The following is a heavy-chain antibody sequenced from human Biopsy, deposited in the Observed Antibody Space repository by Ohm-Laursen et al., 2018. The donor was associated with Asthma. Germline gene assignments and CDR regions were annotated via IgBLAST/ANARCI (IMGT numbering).Heavy chain of an antibody. V-gene: IGHV4-30-4*01. CDR3: ARVVSYGDIYFGIDV. Sequence: SQTLSLTCRVSGGYTGSSDHHWAWIRQAPGKGLEWIGFVFWSGSTHYSRSLERRVSISIDTAINEFSMKLWSVTPADTAVYFCARVVSYGDIYFGIDVWGPGNTV. CDR1: GGYTGSSDHH. J-gene: IGHJ6*02. D-gene: IGHD4-17*01. CDR2: VFWSGST.